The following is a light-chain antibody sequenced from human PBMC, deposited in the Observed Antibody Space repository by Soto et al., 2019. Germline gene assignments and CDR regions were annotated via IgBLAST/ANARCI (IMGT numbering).Light chain of an antibody. CDR1: QGISIY. Sequence: DIQMTQSPSSLSASVGDRVTITCRSSQGISIYLAWFQQKPEKAPKSLIYDVSTLQSGVPSKFTGGGSGTDFTLTISSLQPEDSAIYYCQQYNTSPRTFGQGTKVEVK. J-gene: IGKJ1*01. V-gene: IGKV1-16*02. CDR2: DVS. CDR3: QQYNTSPRT.